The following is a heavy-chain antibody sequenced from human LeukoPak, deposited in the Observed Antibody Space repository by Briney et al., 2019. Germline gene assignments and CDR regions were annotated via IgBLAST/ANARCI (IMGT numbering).Heavy chain of an antibody. J-gene: IGHJ4*02. CDR3: ATEDKIHYFDY. CDR1: GYTFTSYD. CDR2: ISAYNGNT. Sequence: ASVKVSCKASGYTFTSYDINWVRQATGQGLEWMGWISAYNGNTNYAQRLQGRVTMTTDTSTSTAYMELSSLRSEDTAVYYCATEDKIHYFDYWGQGTLVTVSS. V-gene: IGHV1-18*01. D-gene: IGHD7-27*01.